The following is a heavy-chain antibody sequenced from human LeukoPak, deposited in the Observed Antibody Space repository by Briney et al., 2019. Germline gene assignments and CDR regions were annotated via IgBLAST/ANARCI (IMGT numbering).Heavy chain of an antibody. CDR2: IYHSGST. Sequence: SETLSLTCTVSGYSISSGYYWGWIRQLPGKGLECTWSIYHSGSTYYNPSLKSRVTISGDTSKNQFSLKLSSVTAADTAVYYCARAPDYYYMDVWGKGTTVTVSS. CDR3: ARAPDYYYMDV. J-gene: IGHJ6*03. V-gene: IGHV4-38-2*02. CDR1: GYSISSGYY.